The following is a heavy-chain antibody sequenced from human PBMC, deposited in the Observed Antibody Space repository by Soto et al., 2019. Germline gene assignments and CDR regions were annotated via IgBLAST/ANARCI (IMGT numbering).Heavy chain of an antibody. J-gene: IGHJ4*02. CDR3: ARGVPVGAIGRFYFDS. D-gene: IGHD1-26*01. CDR1: GFSISDNY. CDR2: LYSGGTAT. V-gene: IGHV3-66*01. Sequence: EVQSVESGGALVQPGGSLRLSCAASGFSISDNYMTWVRQAPGKGLEWVSVLYSGGTATSYADSVKGRFTVSRDTSKNTLSLQLDSLRAEDTAVYYCARGVPVGAIGRFYFDSWGQGTLVTVSS.